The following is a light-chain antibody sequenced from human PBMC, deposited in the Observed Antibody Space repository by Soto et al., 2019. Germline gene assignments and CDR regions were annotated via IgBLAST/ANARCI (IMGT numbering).Light chain of an antibody. Sequence: DVVMTQSPLSLPVTLGQPASISCRSSQSLVYGDANSFFNWFHQRPGQPPRRLIYQVSNRDSGVRDRFSGSGSATDFTLRISRVEAEDVGVYYCMQGSHWPPRYTFGQGTKLEIK. J-gene: IGKJ2*01. CDR2: QVS. V-gene: IGKV2-30*01. CDR3: MQGSHWPPRYT. CDR1: QSLVYGDANSF.